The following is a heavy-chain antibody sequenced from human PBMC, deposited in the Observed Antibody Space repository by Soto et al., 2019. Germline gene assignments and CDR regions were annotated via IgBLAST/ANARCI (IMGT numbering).Heavy chain of an antibody. CDR1: GGSISSYY. CDR2: IYYSGST. Sequence: SETLSLTCTVSGGSISSYYWSWIRQPPGKGLEWIGYIYYSGSTNYNPSLKSRVTISVDTSKNQFSLKLSSVTAADTAVYYCAREWGYSYGYGGGMDVWGQGTTVTVSS. CDR3: AREWGYSYGYGGGMDV. V-gene: IGHV4-59*01. J-gene: IGHJ6*02. D-gene: IGHD5-18*01.